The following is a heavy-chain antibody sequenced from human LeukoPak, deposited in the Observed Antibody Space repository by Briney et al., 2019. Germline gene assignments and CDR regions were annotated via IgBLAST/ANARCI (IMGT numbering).Heavy chain of an antibody. V-gene: IGHV1-3*03. Sequence: ASVKVSCKASGYTFTSYAMHWVRQAPGQRREWMGWINAGNGNTKYSQEFQGRVTITRDTSASTAYMELSSLRSEDMAVYYCARDPHPVDGSGSYWLNWFDPWGQGTLVTVSS. CDR3: ARDPHPVDGSGSYWLNWFDP. CDR1: GYTFTSYA. D-gene: IGHD3-10*01. CDR2: INAGNGNT. J-gene: IGHJ5*02.